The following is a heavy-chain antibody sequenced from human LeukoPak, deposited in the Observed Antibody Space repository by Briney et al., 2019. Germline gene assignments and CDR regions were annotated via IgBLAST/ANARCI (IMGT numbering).Heavy chain of an antibody. J-gene: IGHJ3*02. CDR2: IKQDGSEK. CDR3: ASDLIHGTFDS. D-gene: IGHD4-17*01. CDR1: EFTCSCYW. V-gene: IGHV3-7*01. Sequence: GGSLRLSAAASEFTCSCYWMIWLRQAPGKGREGVANIKQDGSEKKRVDSVKGPITISRDNAKNSLYLQMSSLNAEATAGYYCASDLIHGTFDSWGEGTIVTVSS.